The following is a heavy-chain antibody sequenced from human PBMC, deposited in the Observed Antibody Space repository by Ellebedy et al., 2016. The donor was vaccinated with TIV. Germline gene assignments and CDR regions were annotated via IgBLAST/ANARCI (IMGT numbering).Heavy chain of an antibody. Sequence: MPSETLSLTCTVSGGSISSSSYYWGWIRQPPGKGLEWIGSIYYSGSTYYNPSLKSRVTISGDTSKNQFSLKMSSVTAADTAVYYCARGNGDAYYYYYAMDVWGQGTTVIVSS. CDR3: ARGNGDAYYYYYAMDV. CDR2: IYYSGST. J-gene: IGHJ6*02. CDR1: GGSISSSSYY. V-gene: IGHV4-39*07. D-gene: IGHD4-17*01.